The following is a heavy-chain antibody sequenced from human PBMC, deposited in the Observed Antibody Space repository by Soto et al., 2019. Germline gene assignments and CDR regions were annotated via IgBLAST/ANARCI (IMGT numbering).Heavy chain of an antibody. CDR2: ISSNGDNS. CDR1: GFTFSTYA. V-gene: IGHV3-23*01. D-gene: IGHD3-3*01. CDR3: AGGGEWSFNFVN. Sequence: PGGSLRLSCAASGFTFSTYAMSWVRQAPGKGLEWLVGISSNGDNSYYADSVKGRFTVSRDNSKGTLYLQMNNLRAEDTAVYYCAGGGEWSFNFVNWGPGTLATASS. J-gene: IGHJ4*02.